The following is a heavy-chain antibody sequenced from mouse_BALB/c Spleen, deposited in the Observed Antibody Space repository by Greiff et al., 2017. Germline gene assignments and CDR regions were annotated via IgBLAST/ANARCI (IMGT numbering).Heavy chain of an antibody. CDR2: INPSNGGT. CDR1: GYTFTSYY. J-gene: IGHJ2*01. V-gene: IGHV1S81*02. Sequence: VKLQESGAELVQPGASVKLSCKASGYTFTSYYMYWVKQRPGQGLEWIGEINPSNGGTNFNEKFTSKATLTVDKSSNTAYMQLSSLTSEDSAVYYGTGLGYFDYWGQGTTLTVSS. CDR3: TGLGYFDY.